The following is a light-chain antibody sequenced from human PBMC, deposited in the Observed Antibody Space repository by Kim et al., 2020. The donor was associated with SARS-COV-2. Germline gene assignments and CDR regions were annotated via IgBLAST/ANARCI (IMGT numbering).Light chain of an antibody. Sequence: SYELTQPPSVSVSPGQTASITCSGDTLGDKYACWYHQKPGQSPVLVIYQDNKRPSGIPERFSGSNSGNTATLTISGTQLVDEADYYCQAWDSSTVVFGGGTQLTVL. J-gene: IGLJ2*01. CDR3: QAWDSSTVV. CDR1: TLGDKY. CDR2: QDN. V-gene: IGLV3-1*01.